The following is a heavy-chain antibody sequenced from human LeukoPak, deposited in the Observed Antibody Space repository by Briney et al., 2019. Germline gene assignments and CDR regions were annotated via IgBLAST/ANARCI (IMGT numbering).Heavy chain of an antibody. CDR2: IRYDGTKK. Sequence: GGSLRLSCSPSGFTFRDFGMHWVRQTPGKGLEWVAFIRYDGTKKHYAESVKGRFTIARDNSNNRLFLQMNSLRAEDTAVYYCAKGLGSGSYYPSDAFDIWGQGTMVTVSS. CDR3: AKGLGSGSYYPSDAFDI. D-gene: IGHD3-10*01. V-gene: IGHV3-30*02. J-gene: IGHJ3*02. CDR1: GFTFRDFG.